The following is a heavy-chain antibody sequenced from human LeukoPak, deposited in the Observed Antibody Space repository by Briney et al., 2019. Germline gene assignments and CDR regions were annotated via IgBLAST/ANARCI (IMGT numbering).Heavy chain of an antibody. J-gene: IGHJ4*02. CDR3: ARGCGGDCGDYYFDY. CDR1: GGSISSYY. CDR2: IYYSGST. Sequence: PSETLSLTCTVSGGSISSYYWSWIRQPPGKGLEWIGYIYYSGSTNYNPSLKSRVTISVDTSKNQFSLKLSSVTAADTAVYYCARGCGGDCGDYYFDYWGQGTLVTVSS. D-gene: IGHD2-21*02. V-gene: IGHV4-59*01.